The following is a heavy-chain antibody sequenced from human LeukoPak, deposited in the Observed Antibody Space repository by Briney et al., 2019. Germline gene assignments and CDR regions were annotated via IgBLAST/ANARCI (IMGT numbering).Heavy chain of an antibody. CDR2: IWYDGSKK. J-gene: IGHJ4*02. V-gene: IGHV3-33*01. CDR3: ARDFGEFDYFDY. Sequence: VQPGRSLILSCEGSGFIFSNYGIHWVRQAPGKGLEWVAVIWYDGSKKYYEDSAKGRFIISRDNSKNMVYLQMNSLRVEDTAVYYCARDFGEFDYFDYWGQGTLVTVSS. D-gene: IGHD3-10*01. CDR1: GFIFSNYG.